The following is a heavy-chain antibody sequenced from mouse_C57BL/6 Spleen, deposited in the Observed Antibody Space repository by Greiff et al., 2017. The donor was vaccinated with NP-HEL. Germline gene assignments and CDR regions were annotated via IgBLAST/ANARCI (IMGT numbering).Heavy chain of an antibody. CDR2: IYPSDSET. J-gene: IGHJ2*01. D-gene: IGHD2-5*01. CDR1: GYTFTSYW. CDR3: AREGSNYDGY. V-gene: IGHV1-61*01. Sequence: VQLQQPGAELVRPGSSVKLSCKASGYTFTSYWMDWVKQRPGQGLEWIGNIYPSDSETHYNQKFKDKATLTVDKSSSTAYMQLSSLTSEDSAVYYCAREGSNYDGYWGQGTTLTVSS.